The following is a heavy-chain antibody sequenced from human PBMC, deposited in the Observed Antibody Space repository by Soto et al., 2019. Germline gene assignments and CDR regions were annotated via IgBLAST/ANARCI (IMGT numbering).Heavy chain of an antibody. Sequence: ASVKVSCKASGYTFTSYYMHWVRQAPGQGLEWMGIINANSGSTNYAQKLQGRVTMTTDTSTSTAYMELRSLRSDDTAVYYCARDVKDIVVVVAATADAFDIWGQGTMVTVSS. D-gene: IGHD2-15*01. J-gene: IGHJ3*02. CDR3: ARDVKDIVVVVAATADAFDI. CDR1: GYTFTSYY. V-gene: IGHV1-46*01. CDR2: INANSGST.